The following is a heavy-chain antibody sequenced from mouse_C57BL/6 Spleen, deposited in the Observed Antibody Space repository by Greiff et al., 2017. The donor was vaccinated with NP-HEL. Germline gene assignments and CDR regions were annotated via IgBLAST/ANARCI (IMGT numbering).Heavy chain of an antibody. CDR1: GYTFTDYY. CDR3: ARSVYSNYEAY. CDR2: INPNNGGT. D-gene: IGHD2-5*01. J-gene: IGHJ3*01. Sequence: VQLQQSGPELVKPGASVKISCKASGYTFTDYYMNWVQQSHGKSLEWIGDINPNNGGTSYNQKFKGKATLTVDKSSSTAYMELRSLTSEDSAVYYCARSVYSNYEAYWGQGTLVTVSA. V-gene: IGHV1-26*01.